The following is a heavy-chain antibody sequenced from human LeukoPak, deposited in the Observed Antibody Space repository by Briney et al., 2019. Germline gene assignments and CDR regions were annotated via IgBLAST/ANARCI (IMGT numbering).Heavy chain of an antibody. D-gene: IGHD3-10*01. CDR1: GYTFTCYD. V-gene: IGHV1-8*01. CDR2: MNPYSGNT. J-gene: IGHJ4*02. CDR3: AGGIGFGESRDY. Sequence: GASVKVSCKASGYTFTCYDINWVRQATGQGLEWMGRMNPYSGNTGDPQKFQGSVTMTSNTSISTDYMELSSLRSEDTAVYYCAGGIGFGESRDYWGQGTLVTVSS.